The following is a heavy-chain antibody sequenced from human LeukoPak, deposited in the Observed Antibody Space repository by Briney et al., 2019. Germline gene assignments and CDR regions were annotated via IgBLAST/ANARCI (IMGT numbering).Heavy chain of an antibody. D-gene: IGHD5-18*01. CDR1: GGTFSSYA. Sequence: GSSVKVSCKASGGTFSSYAISWVRQAPGQGLEWMGGIIPIFGTANYAQKFQGRVTITTDESTSTAYMELSSLRSEDTAVYYCARETTGYSYGQVDYWGQGTLVTVSS. J-gene: IGHJ4*02. V-gene: IGHV1-69*05. CDR2: IIPIFGTA. CDR3: ARETTGYSYGQVDY.